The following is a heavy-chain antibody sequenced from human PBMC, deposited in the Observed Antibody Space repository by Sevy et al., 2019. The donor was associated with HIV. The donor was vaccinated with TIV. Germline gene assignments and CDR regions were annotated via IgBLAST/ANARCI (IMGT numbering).Heavy chain of an antibody. V-gene: IGHV3-15*01. D-gene: IGHD1-26*01. CDR3: AAGTGSSDFDY. Sequence: GGSLRLSCAAPGFTFREAWMSWVRQAPGKGLEWVGRIKSKTDAATRDFAAPVRGRFSISRDDSANTVYLVMNNLKPEDTGVYYCAAGTGSSDFDYWGQGTLVTVSS. CDR2: IKSKTDAATR. CDR1: GFTFREAW. J-gene: IGHJ4*02.